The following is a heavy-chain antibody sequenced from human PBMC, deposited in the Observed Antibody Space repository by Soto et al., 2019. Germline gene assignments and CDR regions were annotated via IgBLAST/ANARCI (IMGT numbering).Heavy chain of an antibody. V-gene: IGHV3-74*01. Sequence: EVQLVESGGGLVQPGESLRLSCAASGFTFSRYWMHWVRQGPGKGLVWVARITNDGRSTGYADSVKGRFTISRDNAKHTLYLQIDSLRAEDTAVYYWERDGDGDYPVDYWGQGTLVTVSS. D-gene: IGHD4-17*01. CDR2: ITNDGRST. CDR3: ERDGDGDYPVDY. CDR1: GFTFSRYW. J-gene: IGHJ4*02.